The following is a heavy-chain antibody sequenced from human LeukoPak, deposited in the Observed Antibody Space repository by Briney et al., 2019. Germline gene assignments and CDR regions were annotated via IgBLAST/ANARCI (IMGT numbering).Heavy chain of an antibody. J-gene: IGHJ4*02. D-gene: IGHD2-2*03. CDR3: ARDPQYTFGYPTYDC. CDR2: INPGNGAN. CDR1: GYSLSDYH. V-gene: IGHV1-2*02. Sequence: ASVKVSCKASGYSLSDYHLHWVRQAPGQGLEWMGDINPGNGANKYAQKFQGRVTMTRDTTISTVYMALSGLTPDDTAVYYCARDPQYTFGYPTYDCWGQGTLVTVSS.